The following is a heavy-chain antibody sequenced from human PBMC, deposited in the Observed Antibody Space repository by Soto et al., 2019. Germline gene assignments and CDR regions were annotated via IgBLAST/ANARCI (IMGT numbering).Heavy chain of an antibody. CDR3: AKDPGYSHGYLARWDY. Sequence: EVQLLESGGGLVQPGGSLRLSCAASGFTFSNYAMSWVRQTPGKGLEWVSAISGSGGSTYYADSVKGRFTISRDNSRNTLYLQMNSLRAEDTAVYYCAKDPGYSHGYLARWDYWGQGTLVTVSS. J-gene: IGHJ4*02. V-gene: IGHV3-23*01. D-gene: IGHD5-18*01. CDR2: ISGSGGST. CDR1: GFTFSNYA.